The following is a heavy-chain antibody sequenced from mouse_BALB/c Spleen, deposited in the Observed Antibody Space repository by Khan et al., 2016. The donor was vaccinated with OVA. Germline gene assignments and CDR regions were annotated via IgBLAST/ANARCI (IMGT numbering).Heavy chain of an antibody. CDR3: ARSGLNGTFAY. Sequence: QVQLLQSGAELANPGASVKMSCKASGYTFTTYWMPWVQQRPGQGLEWIGSIDPSTGYTEYNQKFKDKATLTTDKSSSTAYMQLSSLKSEDYAAIYCARSGLNGTFAYWGQGTLVTVSA. CDR1: GYTFTTYW. CDR2: IDPSTGYT. V-gene: IGHV1-7*01. D-gene: IGHD1-3*01. J-gene: IGHJ3*01.